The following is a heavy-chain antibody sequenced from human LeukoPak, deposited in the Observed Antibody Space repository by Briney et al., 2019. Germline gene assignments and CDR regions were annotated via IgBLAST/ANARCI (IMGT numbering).Heavy chain of an antibody. V-gene: IGHV3-30*02. CDR1: GFTFSSYG. D-gene: IGHD6-13*01. CDR3: TTDSGIAAAGTLNY. CDR2: IRYDGSNK. J-gene: IGHJ4*02. Sequence: GGSLRLSCAASGFTFSSYGMHWVRQAPGKGREWVAFIRYDGSNKYYADSVKGRFTISRDNSKNTLYLQMNSLRAEDTAVYYCTTDSGIAAAGTLNYWGQGTLVTVSS.